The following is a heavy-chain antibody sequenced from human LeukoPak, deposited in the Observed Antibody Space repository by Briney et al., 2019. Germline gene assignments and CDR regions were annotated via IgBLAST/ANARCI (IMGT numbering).Heavy chain of an antibody. V-gene: IGHV3-7*01. CDR2: IKQDGSEK. CDR3: ARDKDGDYESYYYYYYMDV. Sequence: GGSLRLSCAASGFTFSSYAMSWVRQAPGKGLEWVANIKQDGSEKYYVDSVKGRFTISRDNAKNSLYLQMNSLRAEDTAVYYCARDKDGDYESYYYYYYMDVWGKGTTVTVSS. D-gene: IGHD4-17*01. J-gene: IGHJ6*03. CDR1: GFTFSSYA.